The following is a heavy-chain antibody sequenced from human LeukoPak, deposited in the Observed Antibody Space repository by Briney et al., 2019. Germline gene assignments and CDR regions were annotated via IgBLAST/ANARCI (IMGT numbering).Heavy chain of an antibody. V-gene: IGHV3-30*02. CDR1: GXTFSSYG. CDR2: XXXXRSIK. J-gene: IGHJ4*02. D-gene: IGHD3-3*01. CDR3: AWGPKYYDFWSGYSPLSY. Sequence: SGXTFSSYGMHWVRQAPGKGREXGXXXXXXRSIKYYAVSGEGRVTISRENSKKKLYLQMTSLRAEDTPVYYCAWGPKYYDFWSGYSPLSYWGQGTLVTVSS.